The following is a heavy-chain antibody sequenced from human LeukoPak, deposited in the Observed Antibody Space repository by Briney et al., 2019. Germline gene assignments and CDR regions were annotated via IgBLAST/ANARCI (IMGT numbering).Heavy chain of an antibody. D-gene: IGHD5-18*01. V-gene: IGHV1-69*13. Sequence: SVKVSCKASGGTFSSYAISWVRQAPGQGLEWMGGIIPIFGTANYAQKFQGRVTITADECTSTAYMELSSLRSEDTAVYYCASPRRGYSYVEPFDYWGQGTLVTVSS. CDR1: GGTFSSYA. CDR2: IIPIFGTA. J-gene: IGHJ4*02. CDR3: ASPRRGYSYVEPFDY.